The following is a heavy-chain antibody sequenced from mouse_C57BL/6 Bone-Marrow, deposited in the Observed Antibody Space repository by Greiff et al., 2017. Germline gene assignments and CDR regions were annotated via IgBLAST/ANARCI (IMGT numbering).Heavy chain of an antibody. J-gene: IGHJ1*03. CDR3: TTFYYTEYFDV. Sequence: EVKLVESGAELVRPGASVKLSCTASGFNIKDDYMHWVKQRPEQGLEWIGWIDPENGDTEYASKFQGKATITADTSSNTAYLQLSSLTSEDTAVYYCTTFYYTEYFDVWGTGTTVTVSS. V-gene: IGHV14-4*01. CDR2: IDPENGDT. D-gene: IGHD1-1*01. CDR1: GFNIKDDY.